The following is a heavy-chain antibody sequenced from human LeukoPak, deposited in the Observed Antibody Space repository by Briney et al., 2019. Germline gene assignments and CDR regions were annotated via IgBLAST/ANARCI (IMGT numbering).Heavy chain of an antibody. V-gene: IGHV3-74*01. D-gene: IGHD3-16*01. J-gene: IGHJ4*02. CDR1: GFTFSTYW. CDR3: ARDPGGGNADC. CDR2: INSDGSGT. Sequence: PGGSLRLSCAASGFTFSTYWMHWVRQGPGKGLVWVSRINSDGSGTSYADSVKGRFTISRDNARNTLYLQMNSLRDEDTAVYYCARDPGGGNADCWGQGTLVTVSS.